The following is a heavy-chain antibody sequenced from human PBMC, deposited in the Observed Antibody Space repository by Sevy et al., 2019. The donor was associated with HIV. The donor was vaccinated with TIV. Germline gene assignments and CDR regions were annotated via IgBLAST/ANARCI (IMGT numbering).Heavy chain of an antibody. Sequence: SGPTLVNPTQTLTLTCTFSGFSLSTNGVGVGWIRQPPGKALEWLALIYWDDDKRYSPSLKSRVTIIKGISKNQVVLIMTNMDPVDTATYYCAHFLRGDYTDYFDYWGQGTLVTVSS. CDR2: IYWDDDK. V-gene: IGHV2-5*02. CDR1: GFSLSTNGVG. CDR3: AHFLRGDYTDYFDY. D-gene: IGHD4-4*01. J-gene: IGHJ4*02.